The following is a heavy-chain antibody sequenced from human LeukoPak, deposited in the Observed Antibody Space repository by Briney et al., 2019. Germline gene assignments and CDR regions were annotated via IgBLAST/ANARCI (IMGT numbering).Heavy chain of an antibody. CDR2: ISSSSYI. D-gene: IGHD3-3*01. CDR3: ASVGPLFRFSEWSSGGDAFDI. Sequence: PGGSLRLSCAASGFTFSSYSMNWVRQAPGKGLEWVSSISSSSYIYYADSVKGRFTISRDNAKNSLYLQMNSLRAEDTAVYYCASVGPLFRFSEWSSGGDAFDIWGQGTMVTVSS. J-gene: IGHJ3*02. CDR1: GFTFSSYS. V-gene: IGHV3-21*01.